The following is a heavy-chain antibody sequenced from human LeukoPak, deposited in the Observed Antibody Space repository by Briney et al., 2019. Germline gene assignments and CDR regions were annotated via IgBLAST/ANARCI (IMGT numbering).Heavy chain of an antibody. Sequence: PSETLSLTCTVSGVSISRYFWSWIRQPPGKGLEWIGYVYSSGSTNYNPSLKSRVTISVDTSKNQFSLNLSSVTAADTAVYYCARVSGGYYGSDWGQGNLVTVSS. J-gene: IGHJ4*02. CDR1: GVSISRYF. CDR2: VYSSGST. V-gene: IGHV4-59*01. D-gene: IGHD3-10*01. CDR3: ARVSGGYYGSD.